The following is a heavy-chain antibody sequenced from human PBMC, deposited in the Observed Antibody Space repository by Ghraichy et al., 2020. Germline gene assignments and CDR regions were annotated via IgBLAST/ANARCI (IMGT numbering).Heavy chain of an antibody. V-gene: IGHV1-18*04. CDR2: ISAYNGNT. CDR3: SRPSSPGYFDY. J-gene: IGHJ4*02. CDR1: GYTFTSYG. Sequence: ASVKVSCQASGYTFTSYGISLVRQAPGQGLEWMGWISAYNGNTHYAQKLQGRGTMTTDTSTCTAYMELRSLRSDDTAVYYCSRPSSPGYFDYWCQGTLVTVSS.